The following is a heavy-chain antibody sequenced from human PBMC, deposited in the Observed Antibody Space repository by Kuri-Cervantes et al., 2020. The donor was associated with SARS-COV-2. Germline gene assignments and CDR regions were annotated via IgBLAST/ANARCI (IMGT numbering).Heavy chain of an antibody. CDR1: GFDFKIYA. CDR2: IYGSGERT. Sequence: GESLKISCTASGFDFKIYAMSWVRQAPGKGLEWVSSIYGSGERTYYADSVKGRFTVSRDNLRNTLYLGMNSLRAEDTALYFCAKDGYNWGDYFDYWGQGTLVTVSS. J-gene: IGHJ4*02. CDR3: AKDGYNWGDYFDY. V-gene: IGHV3-23*01. D-gene: IGHD1-1*01.